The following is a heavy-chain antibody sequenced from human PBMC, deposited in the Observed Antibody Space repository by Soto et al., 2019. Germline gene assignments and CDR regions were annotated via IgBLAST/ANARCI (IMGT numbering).Heavy chain of an antibody. CDR3: ARHGYCSSTSCYAGGGWFDP. D-gene: IGHD2-2*03. CDR2: IYYSGST. V-gene: IGHV4-30-4*01. CDR1: GGSISSGDYY. J-gene: IGHJ5*02. Sequence: QVQLQESGPGLVKPSQTLSLTCTVSGGSISSGDYYWSWIRQPPGKGLEWIGYIYYSGSTYYNPSLKSRVTISVDTSKNQFSLKLSSVTAADTAVYYCARHGYCSSTSCYAGGGWFDPWGQGTLVTFSS.